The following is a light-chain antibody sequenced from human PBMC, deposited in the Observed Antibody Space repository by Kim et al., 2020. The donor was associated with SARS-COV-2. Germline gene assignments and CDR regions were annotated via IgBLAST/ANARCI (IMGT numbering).Light chain of an antibody. CDR1: NVRSNS. CDR3: QVWDGSSDLGV. V-gene: IGLV3-21*04. J-gene: IGLJ3*02. Sequence: AAGKPAGTTCGGGNVRSNSEPWYQQKPGHAPVVIIYYDSDRPSGLPQRFSGSNSGNTAALITSRVEDGDEADYYCQVWDGSSDLGVFGGGTQLTVL. CDR2: YDS.